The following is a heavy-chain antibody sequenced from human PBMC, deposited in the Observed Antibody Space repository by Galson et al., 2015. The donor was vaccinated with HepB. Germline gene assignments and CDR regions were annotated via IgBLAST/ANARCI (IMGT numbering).Heavy chain of an antibody. CDR1: GFTFSNAW. V-gene: IGHV3-15*01. CDR2: IKSKTDGGTT. CDR3: TTDLTMVRGVRGAFDI. D-gene: IGHD3-10*01. J-gene: IGHJ3*02. Sequence: SLRLSCAASGFTFSNAWMSWVRQAPGKGLEWVGRIKSKTDGGTTDYAAPVKGRFTISRDDSKNTLYLQMNSLKTEDTAVYYCTTDLTMVRGVRGAFDIWGQGTMVTVSS.